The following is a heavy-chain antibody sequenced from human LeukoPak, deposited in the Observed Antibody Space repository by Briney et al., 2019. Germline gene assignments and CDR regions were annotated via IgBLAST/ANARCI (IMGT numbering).Heavy chain of an antibody. J-gene: IGHJ4*02. Sequence: PGGSLRLSCAASGFTFTDNAISWFRQTPGKGLEWVATFSGGVDTTYYANSVRGRFTISRDNSKNTLDLQMNSLRAEDTAVYYCAKTTLRSRCGARCYYFDNWGQGALVTVSS. D-gene: IGHD2-15*01. CDR3: AKTTLRSRCGARCYYFDN. CDR2: FSGGVDTT. CDR1: GFTFTDNA. V-gene: IGHV3-23*01.